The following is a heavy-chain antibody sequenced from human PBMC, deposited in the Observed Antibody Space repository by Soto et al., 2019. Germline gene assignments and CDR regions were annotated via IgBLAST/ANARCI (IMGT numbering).Heavy chain of an antibody. V-gene: IGHV4-30-4*02. D-gene: IGHD6-19*01. CDR2: IYDSGST. J-gene: IGHJ4*02. CDR1: DGFITNTHYW. CDR3: ARPLGKRGRVPVPGDGLVY. Sequence: SETLSLTCGVSDGFITNTHYWWSWVRQPPGKGLEWIGYIYDSGSTNYNPSLQSRVSISLDMSRNQFSLRVRSVTAADTAVYYCARPLGKRGRVPVPGDGLVYWGQGSLVTVSS.